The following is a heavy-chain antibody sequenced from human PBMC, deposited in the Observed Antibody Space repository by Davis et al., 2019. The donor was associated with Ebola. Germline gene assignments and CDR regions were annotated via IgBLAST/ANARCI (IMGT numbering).Heavy chain of an antibody. D-gene: IGHD3-3*01. V-gene: IGHV4-31*03. CDR3: AIGGYYDFWSGSTETYYYGMDV. Sequence: MPSETLSLTCTVSGGSISSGGYYWSWIRQHPGKGLEWIGYIYYSGSTYYNPSLKSRVTISVDTSKNQFSLKLSSVTAADTAVYYCAIGGYYDFWSGSTETYYYGMDVWGQGTTVTVSS. CDR2: IYYSGST. CDR1: GGSISSGGYY. J-gene: IGHJ6*02.